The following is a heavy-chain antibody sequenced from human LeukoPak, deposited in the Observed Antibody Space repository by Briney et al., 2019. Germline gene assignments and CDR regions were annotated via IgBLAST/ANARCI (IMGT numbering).Heavy chain of an antibody. Sequence: GESLKISCKGSGYSFTSYWIGWVRQMPGKGLEWMGIIYPGDSDTRYSPSFQGQVTISADKSISTAYLQWSSLKASDTAMYYCARHSLYCSGGSCYSVWFDHWGQGTLVTVSS. D-gene: IGHD2-15*01. J-gene: IGHJ5*02. CDR3: ARHSLYCSGGSCYSVWFDH. V-gene: IGHV5-51*01. CDR2: IYPGDSDT. CDR1: GYSFTSYW.